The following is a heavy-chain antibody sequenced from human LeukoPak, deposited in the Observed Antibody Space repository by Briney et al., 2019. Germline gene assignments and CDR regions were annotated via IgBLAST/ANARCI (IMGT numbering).Heavy chain of an antibody. CDR1: GFTFSSYA. Sequence: GRSLRLSCAASGFTFSSYAMHWVRQAPGKGLEWVAVISYDGSNKYYADSVKGRFTISRDNSKNTLYLQMSSLRAEDTAVYYCAKDLRQWLVHSYFDYWGQGTLVTVSS. J-gene: IGHJ4*02. CDR2: ISYDGSNK. V-gene: IGHV3-30-3*01. D-gene: IGHD6-19*01. CDR3: AKDLRQWLVHSYFDY.